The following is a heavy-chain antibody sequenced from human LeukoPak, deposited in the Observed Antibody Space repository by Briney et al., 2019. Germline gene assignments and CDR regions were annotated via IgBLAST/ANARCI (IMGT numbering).Heavy chain of an antibody. CDR1: GFTVSSNY. J-gene: IGHJ6*02. Sequence: PGGSLRLSCAASGFTVSSNYMSWVRQAPGKGLELVSVIYSGGSTYYADSVKGRFTISRDNSKNTLYLQMNSLRAEDTAVYYCARDRYSYGYDYYGMDVWGQGTTVTVSS. CDR3: ARDRYSYGYDYYGMDV. CDR2: IYSGGST. D-gene: IGHD5-18*01. V-gene: IGHV3-66*01.